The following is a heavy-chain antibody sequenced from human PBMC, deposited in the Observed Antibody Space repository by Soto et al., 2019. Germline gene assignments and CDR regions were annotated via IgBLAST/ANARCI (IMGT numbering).Heavy chain of an antibody. D-gene: IGHD2-2*01. V-gene: IGHV3-66*01. CDR2: TYSGGNT. CDR3: AKGNCISTSCYRLYNWFDP. Sequence: PGGSLRLSCAASGFSVSTNYMSWVRQAPGKGLEWVSVTYSGGNTHYPDSVKGRFTISRDKSKNTLYLQMNSLRAEDTAVYYCAKGNCISTSCYRLYNWFDPWGQGTLVTAPQ. CDR1: GFSVSTNY. J-gene: IGHJ5*02.